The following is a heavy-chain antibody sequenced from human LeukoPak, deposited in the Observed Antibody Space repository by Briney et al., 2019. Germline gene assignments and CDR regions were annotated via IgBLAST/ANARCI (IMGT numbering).Heavy chain of an antibody. J-gene: IGHJ4*02. CDR2: IKQDGSEK. CDR1: GFTFSSYW. V-gene: IGHV3-7*01. CDR3: ARGGKYSSSYWVY. Sequence: QTGGSLRLSCAASGFTFSSYWMTWVRQAPGKGLEWVANIKQDGSEKYYVDSVKGRFTISRDNAKNSLYLQMNSLRAEDTAVYYCARGGKYSSSYWVYWGQGTLVTVSS. D-gene: IGHD6-6*01.